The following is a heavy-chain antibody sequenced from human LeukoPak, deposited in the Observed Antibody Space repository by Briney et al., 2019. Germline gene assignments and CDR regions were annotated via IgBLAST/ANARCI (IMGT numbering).Heavy chain of an antibody. CDR1: GFTFSDHY. D-gene: IGHD2-15*01. J-gene: IGHJ4*02. CDR3: ARVGGTKDIVVVVEYYFDY. CDR2: IISSGSTI. V-gene: IGHV3-11*01. Sequence: GGFLRLSCAASGFTFSDHYMSWIRQAPGKGLEWVSYIISSGSTIYYADSVKGRFTISRDNAKNSLYLQMNSLRAEDTAVYYCARVGGTKDIVVVVEYYFDYWGQGTLVTVSS.